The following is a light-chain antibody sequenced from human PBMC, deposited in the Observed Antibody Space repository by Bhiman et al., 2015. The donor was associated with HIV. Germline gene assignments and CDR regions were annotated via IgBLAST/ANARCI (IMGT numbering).Light chain of an antibody. J-gene: IGLJ1*01. Sequence: QSALTQPASVSGSPGQSITISCTGTSSDIGGFNYVSWYQQYPGKAPKLIIYDVTVRPSGVSNRFSGSKSGNTASLTISGLQAEDEADYYCSSLTSSITYVFGTGTNVTVL. CDR1: SSDIGGFNY. CDR3: SSLTSSITYV. CDR2: DVT. V-gene: IGLV2-14*03.